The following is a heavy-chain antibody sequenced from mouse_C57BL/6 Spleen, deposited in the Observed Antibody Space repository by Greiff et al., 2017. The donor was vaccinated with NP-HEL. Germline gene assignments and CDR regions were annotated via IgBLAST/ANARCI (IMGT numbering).Heavy chain of an antibody. Sequence: EVKLVESGGDLVKPGGSLKLSCAASGFTFSSYGMSWVRQTPDKRLEWVATISSGGSYTYYPDSVKGRFTISRDNAKNTLYLQMSSLKSEDTAMYYCARLTGTRNWYFDVWGTGTTVTVSS. CDR2: ISSGGSYT. CDR1: GFTFSSYG. D-gene: IGHD4-1*01. V-gene: IGHV5-6*01. CDR3: ARLTGTRNWYFDV. J-gene: IGHJ1*03.